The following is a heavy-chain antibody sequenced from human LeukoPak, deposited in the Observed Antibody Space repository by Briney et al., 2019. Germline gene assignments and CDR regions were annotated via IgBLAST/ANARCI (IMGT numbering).Heavy chain of an antibody. CDR3: AKSNYFESGGYYFFDY. CDR2: ISVSGGST. D-gene: IGHD3-22*01. Sequence: PGGSLRLSCAASGFTFSKYAMTWVRQAPGKGLEWVSGISVSGGSTNYADSVKGRFTISRDNSKNTLSLQMNSLRAEDTAVYHCAKSNYFESGGYYFFDYGGQGTLGTVS. V-gene: IGHV3-23*01. J-gene: IGHJ4*02. CDR1: GFTFSKYA.